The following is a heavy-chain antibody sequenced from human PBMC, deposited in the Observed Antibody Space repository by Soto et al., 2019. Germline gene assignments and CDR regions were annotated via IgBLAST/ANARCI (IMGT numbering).Heavy chain of an antibody. J-gene: IGHJ4*02. CDR1: GYTFTTYA. Sequence: QVQLVQSGAEEKKPGASVKVSCKASGYTFTTYAMHWVRQAPGQSLEWMGWINPDNGTVKYSQKFKARVTITSDTSARTVHMELNSLRSEDTAVFYCARDAVAFIDYWGQGTLVTVSS. D-gene: IGHD2-15*01. CDR3: ARDAVAFIDY. CDR2: INPDNGTV. V-gene: IGHV1-3*05.